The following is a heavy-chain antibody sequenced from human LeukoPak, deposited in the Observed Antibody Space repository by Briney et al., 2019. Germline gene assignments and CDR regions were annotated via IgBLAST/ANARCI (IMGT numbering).Heavy chain of an antibody. CDR3: ARDLHPRLAGFFDY. J-gene: IGHJ4*02. Sequence: GGSLRLSCAASGFTVISNYMSWVRQAPGKGLEWVSVIYSGGNTYYADSVEGRFTISRDNSKNALYLQMKSLRAEDTALYYCARDLHPRLAGFFDYWGQGTLVTVSS. CDR2: IYSGGNT. D-gene: IGHD3-3*02. CDR1: GFTVISNY. V-gene: IGHV3-53*01.